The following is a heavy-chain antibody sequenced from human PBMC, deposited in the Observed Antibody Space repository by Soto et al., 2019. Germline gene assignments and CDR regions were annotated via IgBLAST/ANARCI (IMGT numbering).Heavy chain of an antibody. Sequence: PGETLKISCNGSGYSFTSYWICWVRQMPWKGLEWMGIIYPGDSDTRYSPSFQGQVTISADKSISTAYLQWSSLKASDTAMYYCASQYYYDSSGYYGWYFDLWGRGTLVTVSS. D-gene: IGHD3-22*01. V-gene: IGHV5-51*01. CDR3: ASQYYYDSSGYYGWYFDL. J-gene: IGHJ2*01. CDR1: GYSFTSYW. CDR2: IYPGDSDT.